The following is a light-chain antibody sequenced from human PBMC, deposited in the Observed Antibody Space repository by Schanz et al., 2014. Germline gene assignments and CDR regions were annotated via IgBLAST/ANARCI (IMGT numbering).Light chain of an antibody. J-gene: IGLJ2*01. CDR3: SSYADGSTLI. Sequence: QSALTQPRSVSGSPGQSVTISCTGTSSDVGNYNYVSWYQRHPGKAPKLIIYDVSKRPSGVPDRFSGSKSGNTASLTISGLRAEDEADYYCSSYADGSTLIFGGGTKLTVL. CDR2: DVS. CDR1: SSDVGNYNY. V-gene: IGLV2-11*01.